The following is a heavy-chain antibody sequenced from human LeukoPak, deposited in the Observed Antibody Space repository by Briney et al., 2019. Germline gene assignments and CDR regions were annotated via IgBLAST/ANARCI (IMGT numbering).Heavy chain of an antibody. D-gene: IGHD6-25*01. J-gene: IGHJ4*02. Sequence: QPGGSLRLSCAVSGFTFGNYGIHWVRQAPGKGLEWVAVISYDGSNKYYADSVKGRFTISRDNSKNTLYLQMNSLRAEDTAVYYCAKGGSDLGYWGQGTLVTVSS. V-gene: IGHV3-30*18. CDR1: GFTFGNYG. CDR3: AKGGSDLGY. CDR2: ISYDGSNK.